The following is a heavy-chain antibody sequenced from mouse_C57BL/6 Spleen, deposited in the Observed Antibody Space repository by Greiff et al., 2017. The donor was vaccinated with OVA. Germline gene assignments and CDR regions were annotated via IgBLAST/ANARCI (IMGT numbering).Heavy chain of an antibody. CDR3: AVGGYEDDDAWFAY. D-gene: IGHD2-4*01. J-gene: IGHJ3*01. CDR2: INPSNGGT. Sequence: QVQLQQSGTELVKPGASVKLSCKASGYTFTSYWMHWVKQRPGQGLEWIGNINPSNGGTNYNEKFKSKATLTVDKSSSTAYMQLSSLTAEDAAVYYCAVGGYEDDDAWFAYWGQGTLVTVSA. CDR1: GYTFTSYW. V-gene: IGHV1-53*01.